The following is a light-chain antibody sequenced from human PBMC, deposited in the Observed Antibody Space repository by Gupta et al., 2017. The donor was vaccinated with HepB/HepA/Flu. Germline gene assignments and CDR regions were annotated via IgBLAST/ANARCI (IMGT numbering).Light chain of an antibody. Sequence: QSVLTQPPSVSGAPGQRVTISCTGSSSNIGAGYDVHWYQQLPGTAPKLLIYNNNARPSGVPDRFSGSKSGTSDSLAITGLQAEDEAEDDCQSYDNSLSVSLIFGGGTKLTVL. CDR1: SSNIGAGYD. CDR3: QSYDNSLSVSLI. CDR2: NNN. V-gene: IGLV1-40*01. J-gene: IGLJ2*01.